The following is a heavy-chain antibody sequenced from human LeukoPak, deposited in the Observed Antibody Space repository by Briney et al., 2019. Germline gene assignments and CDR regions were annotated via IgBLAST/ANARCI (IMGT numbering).Heavy chain of an antibody. CDR2: IYTSGST. J-gene: IGHJ4*02. CDR3: ARYTAQLPFDY. V-gene: IGHV4-61*02. D-gene: IGHD5-18*01. Sequence: PSETLSLTCTVSDDPINSGVYYWNWIRQPAGKGLEWIGRIYTSGSTNYNPSLKSRVTMSVDTSKNQFSLKLSSVTAADTAVYYCARYTAQLPFDYWGQGTLVTVSS. CDR1: DDPINSGVYY.